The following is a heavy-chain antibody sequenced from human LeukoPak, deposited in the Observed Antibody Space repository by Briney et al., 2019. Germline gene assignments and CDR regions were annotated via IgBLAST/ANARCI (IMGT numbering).Heavy chain of an antibody. CDR2: YYTGRT. CDR3: ARQANLFDP. D-gene: IGHD4/OR15-4a*01. CDR1: VAPSVFTT. J-gene: IGHJ5*02. V-gene: IGHV4-59*08. Sequence: SETLSSPAVSLVAPSVFTTGAGSGSPQGRDWSGLDIYYTGRTSYNPSLKSRVTISIDTSKNQFSPKLSSVTAADTAVYYCARQANLFDPWGQGTLVTVSS.